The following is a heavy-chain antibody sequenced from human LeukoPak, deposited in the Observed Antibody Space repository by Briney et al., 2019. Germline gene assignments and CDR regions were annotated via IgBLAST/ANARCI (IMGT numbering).Heavy chain of an antibody. CDR2: MYHSGST. CDR1: GYSISSGYY. J-gene: IGHJ3*02. CDR3: ARMIGAVAGLPNAFDI. V-gene: IGHV4-38-2*01. Sequence: NASETLSLTCAVSGYSISSGYYWGWIRQPPGKGLEWIGSMYHSGSTHYNPSLKSRVTMSVDTSKNQFSLKLSSVTAADTAVYHCARMIGAVAGLPNAFDIWGQGTMVTVSS. D-gene: IGHD6-19*01.